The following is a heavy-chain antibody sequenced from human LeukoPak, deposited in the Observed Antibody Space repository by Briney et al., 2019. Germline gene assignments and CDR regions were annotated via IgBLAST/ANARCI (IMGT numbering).Heavy chain of an antibody. J-gene: IGHJ6*03. Sequence: PGRSLRLSCAASGFTFSSYWMSWVRQAPGKGLEWVANIKQDGSEKYYVDSVKGRFTISRDNAKNSLYLQMNGLRAEDTAVYYCARDISDSSGYPNINYYYYMDVWGKGTTATVSS. CDR1: GFTFSSYW. CDR2: IKQDGSEK. D-gene: IGHD3-22*01. V-gene: IGHV3-7*01. CDR3: ARDISDSSGYPNINYYYYMDV.